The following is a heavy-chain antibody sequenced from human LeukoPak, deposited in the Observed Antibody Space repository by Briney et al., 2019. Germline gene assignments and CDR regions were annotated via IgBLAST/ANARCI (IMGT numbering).Heavy chain of an antibody. CDR3: TRDSGTTGVVKFDP. J-gene: IGHJ5*02. CDR2: IYASGST. D-gene: IGHD4-23*01. V-gene: IGHV4-4*07. CDR1: GGSIDSYY. Sequence: PSETLSLTCTVSGGSIDSYYWSWLRQPAERGLEWIGRIYASGSTTYNPSLRSRVAISMDTSKNQFSLRLTSVTAADTAVYYCTRDSGTTGVVKFDPWGQGILATVSS.